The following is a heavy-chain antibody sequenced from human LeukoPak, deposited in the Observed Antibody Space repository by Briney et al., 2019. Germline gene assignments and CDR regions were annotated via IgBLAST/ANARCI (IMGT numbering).Heavy chain of an antibody. CDR1: GGSFSGYY. Sequence: SETLSLTCAVYGGSFSGYYWSWIRQPPGKGLEWIGEINHSGSTNYNPSLKSRVTISVDTSKNRFSLKLSSVTAADTAVFYCARESYSSSWYGDYFDYWGQGTLVTASS. D-gene: IGHD6-13*01. V-gene: IGHV4-34*01. J-gene: IGHJ4*02. CDR2: INHSGST. CDR3: ARESYSSSWYGDYFDY.